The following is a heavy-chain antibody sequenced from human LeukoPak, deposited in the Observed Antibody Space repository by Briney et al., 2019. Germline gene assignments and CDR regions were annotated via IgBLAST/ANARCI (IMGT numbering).Heavy chain of an antibody. CDR3: ARLLSETTTRYGMDV. Sequence: SETLSLTCAVYGGSFSGYYWSWIRQPPGKGLEWIGEINHSGSTNYNPSLKSRVTISVDTSKNQFSLKLSSVTAADPAVYYCARLLSETTTRYGMDVWGQGTTVTVSS. D-gene: IGHD4-11*01. V-gene: IGHV4-34*01. J-gene: IGHJ6*02. CDR1: GGSFSGYY. CDR2: INHSGST.